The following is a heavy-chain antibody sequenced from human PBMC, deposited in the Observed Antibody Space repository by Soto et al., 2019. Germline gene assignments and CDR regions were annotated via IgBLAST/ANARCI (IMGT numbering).Heavy chain of an antibody. CDR1: GGSVNGYY. CDR3: ATRITVFGLLIPPLDP. Sequence: PSETLSLTCAVYGGSVNGYYWNWIRQPPGKGLECIGEINHTGGTHYNPSLKSRVTMSVDTSKNQFSLRLSSVTAADTAIYYCATRITVFGLLIPPLDPWGQGTQVTVSS. V-gene: IGHV4-34*01. D-gene: IGHD3-3*01. J-gene: IGHJ5*02. CDR2: INHTGGT.